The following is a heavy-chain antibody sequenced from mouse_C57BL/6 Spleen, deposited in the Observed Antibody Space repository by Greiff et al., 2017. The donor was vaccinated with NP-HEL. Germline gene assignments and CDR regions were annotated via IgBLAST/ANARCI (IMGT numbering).Heavy chain of an antibody. D-gene: IGHD2-4*01. Sequence: VQLQQSGPELVKPGASVKISCKASGYTFTDYYMNWVKQSHGKSLEWIGDINPNNGGTSYNQKFKGKATLTVDKSSSTAYMELRSLTSEDSAVYYCARGVNIDYEGYFDYGAQGTTPTVSS. V-gene: IGHV1-26*01. CDR1: GYTFTDYY. J-gene: IGHJ2*01. CDR2: INPNNGGT. CDR3: ARGVNIDYEGYFDY.